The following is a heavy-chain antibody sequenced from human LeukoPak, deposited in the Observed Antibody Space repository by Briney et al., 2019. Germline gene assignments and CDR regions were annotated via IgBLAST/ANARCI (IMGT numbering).Heavy chain of an antibody. CDR1: GFTFDDYA. J-gene: IGHJ4*02. V-gene: IGHV3-9*01. Sequence: GGSLRLSCAASGFTFDDYAMHWVRQAPGKGLEWVSGISYNSDTIAYADSVKGRFTISRDNAKNSLYLQMNSLRVEDTAVYYCARDRGYSTFDYWGQGTLVTVSS. CDR3: ARDRGYSTFDY. CDR2: ISYNSDTI. D-gene: IGHD4-23*01.